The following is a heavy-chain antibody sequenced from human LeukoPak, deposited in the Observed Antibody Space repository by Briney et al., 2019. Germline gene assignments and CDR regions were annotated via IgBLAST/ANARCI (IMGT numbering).Heavy chain of an antibody. Sequence: GGALRHSRVASVFTLSSYEMNWVRQAPGKGLEWVSYISSSGSTIYYAGSVKGRFTNSRDSAKNSLDLQMSSLIAEDAAVYYCAELGITMIGGVWGKGTTATISS. V-gene: IGHV3-48*03. J-gene: IGHJ6*01. D-gene: IGHD3-10*02. CDR1: VFTLSSYE. CDR2: ISSSGSTI. CDR3: AELGITMIGGV.